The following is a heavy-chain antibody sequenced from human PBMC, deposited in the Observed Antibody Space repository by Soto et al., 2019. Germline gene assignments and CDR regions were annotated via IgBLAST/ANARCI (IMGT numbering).Heavy chain of an antibody. CDR3: AKDLVVAATHYYYGMDV. J-gene: IGHJ6*02. D-gene: IGHD2-15*01. CDR1: GFTFSSYA. CDR2: ISYDGSNK. Sequence: LRLSCAASGFTFSSYAMHWVRQAPGKGLEWVAVISYDGSNKYYADSVKGRFTISRDNSKNTLYLQMNSLRAEDTAVYYCAKDLVVAATHYYYGMDVWGQGTTVTVS. V-gene: IGHV3-30-3*01.